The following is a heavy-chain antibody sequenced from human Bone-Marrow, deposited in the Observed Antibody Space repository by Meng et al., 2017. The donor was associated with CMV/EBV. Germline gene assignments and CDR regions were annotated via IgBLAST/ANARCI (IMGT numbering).Heavy chain of an antibody. D-gene: IGHD3-10*01. CDR1: GFTFSSYA. CDR2: ISGSGGST. V-gene: IGHV3-23*01. Sequence: GGSLRLSCAASGFTFSSYAMSWVRQAPGKGLEWVSAISGSGGSTYYADSVKGRFTISRDNSKNTLYLHMNSLRVEDTAVYYCAKGYYVSGTYYYSFDYWGQGTQVTVSS. J-gene: IGHJ4*02. CDR3: AKGYYVSGTYYYSFDY.